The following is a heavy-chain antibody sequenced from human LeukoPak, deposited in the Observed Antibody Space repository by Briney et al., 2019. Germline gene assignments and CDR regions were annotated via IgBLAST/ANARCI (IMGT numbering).Heavy chain of an antibody. CDR1: GFTFSSYA. V-gene: IGHV3-23*01. Sequence: GGSLRLSCAASGFTFSSYAMSWVRQAPGKGLEWVSAISGSGGSTYYADSVKGRFTISRDNSKHTLYLQMNSLRAEDTAVYYCAKCPDSISSGLLDYWGEGTLVTVPS. J-gene: IGHJ4*02. CDR2: ISGSGGST. D-gene: IGHD6-6*01. CDR3: AKCPDSISSGLLDY.